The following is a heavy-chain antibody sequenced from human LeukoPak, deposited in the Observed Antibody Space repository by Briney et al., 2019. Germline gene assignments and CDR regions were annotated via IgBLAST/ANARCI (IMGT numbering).Heavy chain of an antibody. V-gene: IGHV3-48*03. J-gene: IGHJ4*02. CDR3: ARVRATFSPHFDN. D-gene: IGHD5-12*01. CDR1: GFTFNKHE. Sequence: GGSLRLSCAASGFTFNKHEMNWVRQAPGKGLEWISYISSTGRTIYYADSVKGRFTISRDNAKNTLYLQMNSLRAEDTAVYYCARVRATFSPHFDNWGQGTLVTVSS. CDR2: ISSTGRTI.